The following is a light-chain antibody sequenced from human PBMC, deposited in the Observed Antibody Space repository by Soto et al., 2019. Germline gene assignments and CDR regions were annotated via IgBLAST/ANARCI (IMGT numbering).Light chain of an antibody. V-gene: IGKV1-39*01. J-gene: IGKJ2*01. Sequence: IPMTQSPSSLSASVGDRITVTCRASQRITTYVNWYQLKPGEAPKLLISTSGTLQRGVPSRFSGSGSGTDFPLTITRLQPADFATYFCQQTYSTPYTFGQGTKLEIK. CDR2: TSG. CDR3: QQTYSTPYT. CDR1: QRITTY.